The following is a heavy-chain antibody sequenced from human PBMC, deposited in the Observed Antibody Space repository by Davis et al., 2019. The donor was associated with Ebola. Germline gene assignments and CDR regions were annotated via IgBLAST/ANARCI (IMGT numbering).Heavy chain of an antibody. CDR2: ISSNGGST. Sequence: GESLKISCAASGFTFSNYAMHWVRQAPGKGLEYVSAISSNGGSTYHANSVKGRFTISRDNSKNTLYLQMGSLRAEDMAVYYCARRYSSSWYEEYYGMDVWGQGTTVTVSS. D-gene: IGHD6-13*01. CDR3: ARRYSSSWYEEYYGMDV. CDR1: GFTFSNYA. J-gene: IGHJ6*02. V-gene: IGHV3-64*01.